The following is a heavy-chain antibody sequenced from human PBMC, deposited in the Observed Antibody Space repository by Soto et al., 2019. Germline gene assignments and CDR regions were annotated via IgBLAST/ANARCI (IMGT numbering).Heavy chain of an antibody. Sequence: GGSLRLSCAASGFTFSSYGMHWVRQAPGKGLEWVAVISYDGSNKYYADSVKGRFTISRDNSKNTLYLQMNSLRAEDTAVYYCAKNPGRYDFWSGYYTDYWGQGTLVTVSS. CDR3: AKNPGRYDFWSGYYTDY. J-gene: IGHJ4*02. CDR1: GFTFSSYG. D-gene: IGHD3-3*01. V-gene: IGHV3-30*18. CDR2: ISYDGSNK.